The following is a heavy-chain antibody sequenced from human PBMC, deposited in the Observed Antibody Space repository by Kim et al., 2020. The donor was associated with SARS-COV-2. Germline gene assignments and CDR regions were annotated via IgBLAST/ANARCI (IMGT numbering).Heavy chain of an antibody. CDR3: AKAYGDDDAFDI. Sequence: GGSLRLSCAASGFTFSSYGMHWVRQAPGKGLEWVAVISYDGSNKYYADSVKGRFTISRDNSKNTLYLQMNSLRAEDTAVYYCAKAYGDDDAFDIWGQGT. D-gene: IGHD4-17*01. CDR2: ISYDGSNK. J-gene: IGHJ3*02. V-gene: IGHV3-30*18. CDR1: GFTFSSYG.